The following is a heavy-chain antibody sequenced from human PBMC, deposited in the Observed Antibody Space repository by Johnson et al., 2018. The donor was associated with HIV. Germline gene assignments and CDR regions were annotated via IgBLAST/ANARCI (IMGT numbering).Heavy chain of an antibody. CDR1: GFTFRSYW. CDR3: ARAIGDGYPGTKAFDI. Sequence: QVQLVESGGHLVQPGGSLRLSCAASGFTFRSYWMSWVRQAPGKGLEWVAVISYDGSNKYYADSVTGRFTISRKNAKNSLYLQMTSLRAGDTAVYYCARAIGDGYPGTKAFDIWGQGTMVTVSS. D-gene: IGHD5-24*01. CDR2: ISYDGSNK. V-gene: IGHV3-30*03. J-gene: IGHJ3*02.